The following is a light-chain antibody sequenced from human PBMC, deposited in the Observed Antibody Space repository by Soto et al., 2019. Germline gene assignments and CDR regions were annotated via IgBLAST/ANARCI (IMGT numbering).Light chain of an antibody. CDR1: QTGSNSY. J-gene: IGKJ1*01. V-gene: IGKV3-20*01. CDR3: QHYGYPQWT. Sequence: IVLTQSPGTLSLSPGERATLSCRASQTGSNSYLAWYQQKSGQAPRLLIYGVSTRATGIPDRFRGSGSGTEFALTISRREPEEFAVYICQHYGYPQWTFGPGTKVESK. CDR2: GVS.